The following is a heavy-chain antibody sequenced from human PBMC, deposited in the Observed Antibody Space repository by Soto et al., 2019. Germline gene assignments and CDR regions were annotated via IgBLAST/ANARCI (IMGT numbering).Heavy chain of an antibody. CDR2: ISSSSSHI. D-gene: IGHD6-13*01. CDR1: GFTFSDYY. J-gene: IGHJ4*02. Sequence: GGSLRLSCAASGFTFSDYYMSWIRQAPGKGLEWVSYISSSSSHINYADSVKGRFTISRDNAKNSLYLLMNSLRAEDTAVYYCARALEYSSSWSNYWGQGTLVTVSS. V-gene: IGHV3-11*05. CDR3: ARALEYSSSWSNY.